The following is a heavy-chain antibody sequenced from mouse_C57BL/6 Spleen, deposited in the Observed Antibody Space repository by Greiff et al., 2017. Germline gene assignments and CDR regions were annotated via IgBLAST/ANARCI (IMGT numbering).Heavy chain of an antibody. CDR3: ARRHDGNYWYFDV. J-gene: IGHJ1*03. D-gene: IGHD2-1*01. Sequence: EVKVVESGGGLVQPGESLKLSCESNEYEFPSHDMSWVRKTPEKRLELVAAINSDGGSTYYPDTMERRFIISRDNTKKTLYLQMSSLRSEDTALYYCARRHDGNYWYFDVWGTGTTVTVSS. V-gene: IGHV5-2*01. CDR2: INSDGGST. CDR1: EYEFPSHD.